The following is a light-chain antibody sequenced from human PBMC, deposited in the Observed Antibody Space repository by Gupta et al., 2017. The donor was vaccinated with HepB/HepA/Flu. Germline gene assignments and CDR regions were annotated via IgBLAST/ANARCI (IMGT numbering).Light chain of an antibody. J-gene: IGKJ1*01. Sequence: EIVLTQSPGTLSLSPGERATLSCRASQSVSSSYLAWYQLKPGQAPRLLIYGASSRATGIPDRFSGSGSGTDFTLTISRREPEDFAVYYCQQYGSSPPATFGQGTKVEIK. CDR3: QQYGSSPPAT. CDR1: QSVSSSY. CDR2: GAS. V-gene: IGKV3-20*01.